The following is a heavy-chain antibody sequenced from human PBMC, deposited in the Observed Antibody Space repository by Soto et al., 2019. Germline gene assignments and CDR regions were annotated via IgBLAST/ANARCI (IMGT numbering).Heavy chain of an antibody. CDR3: ARRYDFWSGHYYYYGMDV. CDR2: IYYSGST. D-gene: IGHD3-3*01. J-gene: IGHJ6*02. V-gene: IGHV4-39*01. CDR1: GGSISSSSYY. Sequence: QLQLQESGPGLVKPSETLSLTCTVSGGSISSSSYYWGWIRQPPGKGLEWIGSIYYSGSTYYNPSLKSRVTISVDTSKIQFSLKLSSVTAADTAVYYCARRYDFWSGHYYYYGMDVWGQGTTVTVSS.